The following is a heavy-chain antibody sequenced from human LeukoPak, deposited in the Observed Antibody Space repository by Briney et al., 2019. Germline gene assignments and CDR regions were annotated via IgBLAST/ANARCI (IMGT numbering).Heavy chain of an antibody. CDR2: VYHSGSI. V-gene: IGHV4-38-2*02. J-gene: IGHJ4*02. CDR1: GDSLVSGHY. D-gene: IGHD5-12*01. CDR3: ARGEYSGYDSANFDY. Sequence: PSETLSLTCTVSGDSLVSGHYWGWIRQPPGQGLEWVGSVYHSGSIYYNPSLKSRVIMSVDTSKNQFSLKLSSVTAADTAVYYCARGEYSGYDSANFDYWGQGTLVTVSS.